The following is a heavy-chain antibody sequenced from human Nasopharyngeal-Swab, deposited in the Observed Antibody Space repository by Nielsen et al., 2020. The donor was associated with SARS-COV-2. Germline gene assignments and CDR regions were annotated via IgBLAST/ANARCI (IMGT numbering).Heavy chain of an antibody. CDR1: GGSFSGYY. Sequence: LGTLSLTCAGYGGSFSGYYWSWIRQPPGEGLEWIGEINHSGSTNYNPSLKSRVTISVDTSKNQFSLKLSSVTAADTAVYYCARDESWRYYYGMDVWGQGTTVTVSS. CDR2: INHSGST. CDR3: ARDESWRYYYGMDV. J-gene: IGHJ6*02. D-gene: IGHD1-1*01. V-gene: IGHV4-34*01.